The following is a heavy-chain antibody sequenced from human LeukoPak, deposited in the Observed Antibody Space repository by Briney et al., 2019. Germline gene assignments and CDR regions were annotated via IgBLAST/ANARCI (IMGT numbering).Heavy chain of an antibody. CDR1: GFTFSSYA. CDR3: ARGRDIVVVPANSYDAFDI. CDR2: ISYDGSNK. V-gene: IGHV3-30-3*01. D-gene: IGHD2-2*01. J-gene: IGHJ3*02. Sequence: PGGSLRLSCAASGFTFSSYAMHWVRQAPGKGLEWVAVISYDGSNKYYADSVKGRFTISRDNSKNTLYLQMNSLRAEDTAVYYCARGRDIVVVPANSYDAFDIWGQGTMVTVSS.